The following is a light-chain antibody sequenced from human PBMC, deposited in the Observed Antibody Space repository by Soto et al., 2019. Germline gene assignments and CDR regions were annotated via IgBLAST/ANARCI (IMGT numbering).Light chain of an antibody. Sequence: EIVMTQSPATLSVSPGERATLSCRASQTVNRNLAWYQQKVGQAPRLLIYGASSRATGIPARFSGSGSGTEFTLSISSLQSEDFAVYYCQQYNNWPRTFGQGTKLEIK. CDR2: GAS. CDR3: QQYNNWPRT. CDR1: QTVNRN. V-gene: IGKV3-15*01. J-gene: IGKJ1*01.